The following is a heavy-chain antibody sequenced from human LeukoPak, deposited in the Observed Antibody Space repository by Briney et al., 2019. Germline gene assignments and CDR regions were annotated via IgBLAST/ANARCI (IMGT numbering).Heavy chain of an antibody. CDR2: IYYNGNT. CDR3: VRDRNYYFDY. J-gene: IGHJ4*02. CDR1: GGSISNNY. Sequence: PSETLSLTCTVSGGSISNNYWSWIRQPPGKGLEWIGYIYYNGNTNYNPSLKSRVTISVDTSKNQFSLKLNSVTAADTAVYYCVRDRNYYFDYWGQGTLVTVSS. V-gene: IGHV4-59*01.